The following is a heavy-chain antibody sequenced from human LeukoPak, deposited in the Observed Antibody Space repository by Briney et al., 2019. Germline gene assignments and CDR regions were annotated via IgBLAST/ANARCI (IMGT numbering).Heavy chain of an antibody. J-gene: IGHJ5*02. Sequence: PSETLSLTCAVYGGSFSGYYWNWIRQPPGKGLEWIGEINHSGSTNYNPSLKSRVTISLDTSKNQFSLKLSSVTAADTAMYYCASRVLWFGEAPWGQGTLVTVSS. V-gene: IGHV4-34*01. D-gene: IGHD3-10*01. CDR2: INHSGST. CDR1: GGSFSGYY. CDR3: ASRVLWFGEAP.